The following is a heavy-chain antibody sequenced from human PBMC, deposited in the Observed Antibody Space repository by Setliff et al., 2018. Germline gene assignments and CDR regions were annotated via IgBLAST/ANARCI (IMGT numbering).Heavy chain of an antibody. CDR3: TSQNYYDSSGLFPVVAFDI. Sequence: GGSLRLSCAASGFTFSGSAMHWVRQASGKGLEWVGRIRSKANSYATAYAASVKGRFTISRDDSKNTAYLQMNSLKTEDTAVYYCTSQNYYDSSGLFPVVAFDIWGQGTMVTVSS. V-gene: IGHV3-73*01. D-gene: IGHD3-22*01. CDR2: IRSKANSYAT. J-gene: IGHJ3*02. CDR1: GFTFSGSA.